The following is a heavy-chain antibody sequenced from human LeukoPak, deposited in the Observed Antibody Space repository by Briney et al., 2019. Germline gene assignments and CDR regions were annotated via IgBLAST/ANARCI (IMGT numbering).Heavy chain of an antibody. CDR2: IKQDGSEK. Sequence: GGSLRLSCAASGFTFSSYWMSWVRQAPGKGLEWVANIKQDGSEKYYVDSVKGRFTISRDNAKNSLYLQMNSLRAEDTAVYYCARLLTMVRGVIIREDYWGQGTLVTVSS. D-gene: IGHD3-10*01. CDR1: GFTFSSYW. J-gene: IGHJ4*02. CDR3: ARLLTMVRGVIIREDY. V-gene: IGHV3-7*01.